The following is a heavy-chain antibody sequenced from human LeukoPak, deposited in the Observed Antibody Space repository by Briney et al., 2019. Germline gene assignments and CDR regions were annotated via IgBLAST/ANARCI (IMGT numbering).Heavy chain of an antibody. J-gene: IGHJ4*02. D-gene: IGHD6-6*01. CDR2: ISGSGGGT. CDR3: EKRFYYTSSSGSDY. V-gene: IGHV3-23*01. Sequence: PGGPLRLSCVVSGFTFSRYAMNWVRQAPGKGLEWVSGISGSGGGTYYADSVTGRFTISRDNSKNTLYLQMNSLRAEDTAVYYCEKRFYYTSSSGSDYRGQGTLVTVSS. CDR1: GFTFSRYA.